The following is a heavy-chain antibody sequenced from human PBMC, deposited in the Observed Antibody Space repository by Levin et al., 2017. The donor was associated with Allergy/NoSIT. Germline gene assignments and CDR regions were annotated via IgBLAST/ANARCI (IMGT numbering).Heavy chain of an antibody. J-gene: IGHJ4*02. CDR3: TKGHYSGVYQ. D-gene: IGHD2-2*01. CDR1: GFSVSTHY. V-gene: IGHV3-53*01. CDR2: IYDDGST. Sequence: GGSLRLSCAASGFSVSTHYMTWVRQGPGKGLECVSVIYDDGSTYYADSVRGRYTISRDNSKNTLSLQMNSLRDDDPAVYYCTKGHYSGVYQWGQGTLVTVSS.